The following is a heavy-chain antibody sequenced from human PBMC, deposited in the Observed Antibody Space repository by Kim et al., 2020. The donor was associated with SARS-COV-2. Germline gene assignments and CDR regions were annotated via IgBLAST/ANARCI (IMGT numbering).Heavy chain of an antibody. CDR1: GGSISSGSYY. J-gene: IGHJ4*02. D-gene: IGHD5-18*01. CDR3: ARDRHYGYDY. CDR2: IYTSGST. Sequence: SETLSLTCTVSGGSISSGSYYWSWIRQPAGKGLEWIGRIYTSGSTNYNPSLKSRVTISVDTSKNQFSLKLSSVTAADTAVYYCARDRHYGYDYWGQGTLVTVSS. V-gene: IGHV4-61*02.